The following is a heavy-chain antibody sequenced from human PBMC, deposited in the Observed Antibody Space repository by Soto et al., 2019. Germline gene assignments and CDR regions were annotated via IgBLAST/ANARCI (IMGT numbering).Heavy chain of an antibody. Sequence: GGPLGLSCAASGFTFGSYGMHWVGRAQGKGLEWVAVISYDGSNKYYADSVKGRFTISRDNSKNTLYLQMNSLRAEDTAVYYCAKDQVRVVVAAAFDYWGQGTLVTVSS. CDR1: GFTFGSYG. D-gene: IGHD2-15*01. CDR3: AKDQVRVVVAAAFDY. CDR2: ISYDGSNK. J-gene: IGHJ4*02. V-gene: IGHV3-30*18.